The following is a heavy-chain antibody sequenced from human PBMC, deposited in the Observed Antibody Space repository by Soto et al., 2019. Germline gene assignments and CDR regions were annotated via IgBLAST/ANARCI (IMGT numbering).Heavy chain of an antibody. Sequence: QVQLQQWGAGLLKPSETLSLTCAVYGGFVSSGSYYWSWIRQPPGKGLEWIGEVSHSGGTHFNPSLKRRVTTSVDTSKNQFSQKMSSVTAADTALYYCARVERGTATTVVDAFDIWGPGTMVTVSS. J-gene: IGHJ3*02. CDR3: ARVERGTATTVVDAFDI. CDR1: GGFVSSGSYY. D-gene: IGHD1-1*01. CDR2: VSHSGGT. V-gene: IGHV4-34*01.